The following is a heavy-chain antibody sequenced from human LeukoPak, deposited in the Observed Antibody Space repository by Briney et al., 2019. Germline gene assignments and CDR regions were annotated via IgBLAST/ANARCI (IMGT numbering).Heavy chain of an antibody. CDR3: ARGGYVDTAMVFSNPYYYYGMDV. CDR2: IYYSGST. CDR1: GGSISSYY. Sequence: SSETLSLTCTVSGGSISSYYWSWIRQPPGKGLEWIGYIYYSGSTNYNPSLKSRVTISVDTSKDQFSLKLSSVTAADTAVYYCARGGYVDTAMVFSNPYYYYGMDVWGQGTTVTVSS. J-gene: IGHJ6*02. V-gene: IGHV4-59*01. D-gene: IGHD5-18*01.